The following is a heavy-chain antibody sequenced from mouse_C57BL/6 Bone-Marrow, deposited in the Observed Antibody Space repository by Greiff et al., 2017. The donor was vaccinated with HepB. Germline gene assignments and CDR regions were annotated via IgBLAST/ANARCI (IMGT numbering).Heavy chain of an antibody. CDR3: TYYSVAY. D-gene: IGHD2-12*01. CDR1: GFNIKDDY. CDR2: IDPENGDT. V-gene: IGHV14-4*01. J-gene: IGHJ3*01. Sequence: EVKLQESGAELVRPGASVKLSCTASGFNIKDDYMHWVKQRPEQGLEWIGWIDPENGDTENASKFQGKATITADTSSNTAYLQLSSLTSEDTAVYYCTYYSVAYWGQGTLVTVSA.